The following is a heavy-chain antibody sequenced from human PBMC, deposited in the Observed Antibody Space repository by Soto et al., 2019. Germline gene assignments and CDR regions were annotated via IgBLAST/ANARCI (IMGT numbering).Heavy chain of an antibody. CDR2: ISAYNGNT. J-gene: IGHJ4*02. Sequence: QVQLVQSGAEVKKPGASVKVSCKASGYTFTSYGISWVRQAPGQGLEWMGWISAYNGNTNYAQKHXGXGXMXXDTSTSTDYMELKSLRSDDTAVYYCARDQGGSYYYWGQGTLVTVSS. CDR1: GYTFTSYG. D-gene: IGHD1-26*01. V-gene: IGHV1-18*01. CDR3: ARDQGGSYYY.